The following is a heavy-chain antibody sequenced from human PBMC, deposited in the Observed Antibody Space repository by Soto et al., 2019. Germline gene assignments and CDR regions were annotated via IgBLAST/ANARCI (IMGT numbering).Heavy chain of an antibody. D-gene: IGHD2-8*01. J-gene: IGHJ4*02. V-gene: IGHV2-26*01. CDR1: VFSLSNTRMG. Sequence: QVTLKESGPVLVKPTETLTLTCTVSVFSLSNTRMGVSWIRQPPGKALELLAHNFSNDEKSYRTSLKSRLTISKDTTKSQVVLTMTNMDPVDTAPYYCARSWCITPFDYWSQRTLVTVSS. CDR3: ARSWCITPFDY. CDR2: NFSNDEK.